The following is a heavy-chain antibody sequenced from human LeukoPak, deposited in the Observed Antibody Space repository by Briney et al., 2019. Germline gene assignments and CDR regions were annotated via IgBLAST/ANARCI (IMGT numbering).Heavy chain of an antibody. CDR2: IYSGSST. V-gene: IGHV3-53*01. CDR1: GFTVSSNY. D-gene: IGHD3-10*01. J-gene: IGHJ5*02. CDR3: ARGKGSGFQLRFDP. Sequence: HGGSLRLSCAASGFTVSSNYMSWVRQAPGKGLEWVSVIYSGSSTYYADSVKGRFTISRDNSKNTLYLQMNSLRAEDTAVYYCARGKGSGFQLRFDPWGQGTLVTVSS.